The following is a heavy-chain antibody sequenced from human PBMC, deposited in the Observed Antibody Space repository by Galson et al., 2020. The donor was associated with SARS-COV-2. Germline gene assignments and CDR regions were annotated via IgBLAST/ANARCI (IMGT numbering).Heavy chain of an antibody. Sequence: SETLSLTCTVSGASIRSYYWSWIRQSPGTGLEWIGYIYYSGSTNYNPSLKSRLTMSVDTSKNQFSLKVSSVTAADTAVYYCARSRVDIVATTALLFDYWGQGTLVTVSS. CDR1: GASIRSYY. J-gene: IGHJ4*02. D-gene: IGHD5-12*01. CDR3: ARSRVDIVATTALLFDY. CDR2: IYYSGST. V-gene: IGHV4-59*01.